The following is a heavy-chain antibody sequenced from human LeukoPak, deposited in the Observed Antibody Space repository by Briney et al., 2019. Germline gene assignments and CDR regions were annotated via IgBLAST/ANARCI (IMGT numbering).Heavy chain of an antibody. V-gene: IGHV1-3*01. D-gene: IGHD2-2*02. J-gene: IGHJ4*02. CDR1: GYTFTSYA. CDR3: AAGYCSSTSCYNFDY. CDR2: INAGNGNT. Sequence: ASVKVSCKASGYTFTSYAMHWVRQAPGQRLEWMGWINAGNGNTKYSQKFQERVTITRDMSTSTAYMELSSLRSEDTAVYYCAAGYCSSTSCYNFDYWGQGTLVTVSS.